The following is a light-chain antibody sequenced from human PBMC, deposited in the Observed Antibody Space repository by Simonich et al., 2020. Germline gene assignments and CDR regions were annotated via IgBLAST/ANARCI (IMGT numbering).Light chain of an antibody. CDR3: QQYNSYSQA. J-gene: IGKJ1*01. V-gene: IGKV1-5*03. Sequence: DIQMTQSPSTLSASVGDRVTITCRASQSISIWLAWYHQKPGKAPKLLIYKASSLESGVPSRFSGSGSGTEFTLTISSLQPDDFATYYCQQYNSYSQAFGQGTKVEIK. CDR2: KAS. CDR1: QSISIW.